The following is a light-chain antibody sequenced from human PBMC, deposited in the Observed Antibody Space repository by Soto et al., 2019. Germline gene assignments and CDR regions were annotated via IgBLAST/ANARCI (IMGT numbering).Light chain of an antibody. V-gene: IGKV3-20*01. CDR2: GAS. CDR3: QQSGVSPT. Sequence: ASQTITPTFLAWYQQKPGQAPRLLIYGASSRATDIPDRFSGSGSGTDFTLTISKLEPEDLPVYYCQQSGVSPTFGGGTKVDIK. CDR1: QTITPTF. J-gene: IGKJ4*01.